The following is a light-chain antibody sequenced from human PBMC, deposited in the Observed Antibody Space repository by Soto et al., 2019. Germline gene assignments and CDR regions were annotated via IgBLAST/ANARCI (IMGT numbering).Light chain of an antibody. V-gene: IGLV2-14*01. J-gene: IGLJ1*01. CDR2: DVS. Sequence: QSALTQPASVSGSPGQSITISCTGTSSDVGGYNYVSWYQQHPGKAPKLMTYDVSNRPSGVSNRFSGSKSGNTASLTISGLQAEDEADYYCSSYTSSSTLEVFGTGTQLTVL. CDR3: SSYTSSSTLEV. CDR1: SSDVGGYNY.